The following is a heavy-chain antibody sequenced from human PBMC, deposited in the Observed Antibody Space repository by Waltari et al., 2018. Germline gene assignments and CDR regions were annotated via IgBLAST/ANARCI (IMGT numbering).Heavy chain of an antibody. CDR2: VSFDENIS. V-gene: IGHV3-30-3*01. Sequence: QGQLVESGGGVVQPGRSLILSCEVSGFSFRTYPMHWVRQAPGKGLEWVAVVSFDENISYYADSVKGRFTISRDNSESTLYLQMNSLRAEDTAVYFCARDPRGDASFYYHMDVWGRGTTVTVSS. D-gene: IGHD2-2*01. CDR3: ARDPRGDASFYYHMDV. CDR1: GFSFRTYP. J-gene: IGHJ6*03.